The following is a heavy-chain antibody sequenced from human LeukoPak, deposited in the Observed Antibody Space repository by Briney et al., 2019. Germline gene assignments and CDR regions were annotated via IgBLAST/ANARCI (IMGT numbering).Heavy chain of an antibody. D-gene: IGHD1-26*01. V-gene: IGHV3-23*01. CDR3: AKDKVGAPASAFDI. CDR1: GFIFSFYC. Sequence: GGSLRLSCAASGFIFSFYCMHWVRQAPGKGLEWVSAISGSGGSTYYADSVKGRFTISRDNSKNTLYLQMNSLRAEDTAVYYCAKDKVGAPASAFDIWGQGTMVTVSS. CDR2: ISGSGGST. J-gene: IGHJ3*02.